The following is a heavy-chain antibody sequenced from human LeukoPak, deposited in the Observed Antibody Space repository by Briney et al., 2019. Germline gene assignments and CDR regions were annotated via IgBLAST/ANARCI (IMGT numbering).Heavy chain of an antibody. CDR2: INPSGGST. CDR3: ARDIWFGELLDGMDV. V-gene: IGHV1-46*01. CDR1: GYTFTSYY. J-gene: IGHJ6*02. D-gene: IGHD3-10*01. Sequence: ASVKVSCKASGYTFTSYYMHWVRQAPGQGLEWMGIINPSGGSTSYAQKFQGRVTMTRDTSTSTVYMELSSLRSEDTAVYYCARDIWFGELLDGMDVWGQGTTVTVSS.